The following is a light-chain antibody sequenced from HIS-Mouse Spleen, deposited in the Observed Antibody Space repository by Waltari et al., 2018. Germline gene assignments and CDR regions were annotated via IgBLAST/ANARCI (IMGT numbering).Light chain of an antibody. Sequence: QSALTQPASVSGSPGQSITISCTGTSSDVGGYNYVSWYQQHPGKAPKLMIYDVSNRPSGVSNRFSGSKSGNTASLTISGLQAEDEADYYCSYTSSSTYVFGTGTKVTVL. CDR2: DVS. CDR3: CSYTSSSTYV. V-gene: IGLV2-14*03. J-gene: IGLJ1*01. CDR1: SSDVGGYNY.